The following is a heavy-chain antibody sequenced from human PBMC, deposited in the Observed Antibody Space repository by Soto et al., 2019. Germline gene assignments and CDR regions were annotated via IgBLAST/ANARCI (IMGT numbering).Heavy chain of an antibody. J-gene: IGHJ4*02. CDR2: ISGNGGNT. CDR3: AKDPPVTLAREFDS. D-gene: IGHD4-17*01. CDR1: GFTFSSYA. Sequence: PGGSLRLPCAASGFTFSSYAMSWVRQAPGKGLEWVATISGNGGNTYYADSVKGRFTISRDTSNNTLYLQMSSLGAEDTALYSCAKDPPVTLAREFDSWGQGTLVTVSS. V-gene: IGHV3-23*01.